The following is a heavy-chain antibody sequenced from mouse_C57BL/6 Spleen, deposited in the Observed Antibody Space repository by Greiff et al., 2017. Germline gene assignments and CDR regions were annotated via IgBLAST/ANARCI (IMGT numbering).Heavy chain of an antibody. CDR3: ARDYGNYWYFDV. CDR2: INPNNGGT. V-gene: IGHV1-22*01. J-gene: IGHJ1*03. Sequence: VQLKQSGPELVKPGASVKMSCKASGYTFTDYNMHWVKQSHGKSLEWIGYINPNNGGTSYNQKFKGKATLTVNKSSSTAYMELRSLTSEDSAVYYCARDYGNYWYFDVWGTGTTVTVSS. CDR1: GYTFTDYN. D-gene: IGHD2-1*01.